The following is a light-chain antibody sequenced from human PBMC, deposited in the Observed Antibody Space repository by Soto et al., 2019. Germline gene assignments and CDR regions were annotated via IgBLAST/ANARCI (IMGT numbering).Light chain of an antibody. CDR2: GAS. CDR3: QPHNNWPVVT. Sequence: EMVLTQSPATLSVSPGERITLSCRASRSIITNLAWYQQKTGQAPRLLIYGASTLATGVPPRFSGRGSGTEFTLTISSLQSEDFAVYYCQPHNNWPVVTFGGGTKVEIK. CDR1: RSIITN. J-gene: IGKJ4*01. V-gene: IGKV3-15*01.